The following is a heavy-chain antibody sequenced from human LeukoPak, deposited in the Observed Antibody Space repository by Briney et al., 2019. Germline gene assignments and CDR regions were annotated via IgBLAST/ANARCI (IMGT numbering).Heavy chain of an antibody. D-gene: IGHD3-10*01. CDR2: IYYSGST. J-gene: IGHJ4*02. CDR1: GGSISSSSYY. Sequence: SETVSLTCTVSGGSISSSSYYWGWIRQPPGKGLEWIGSIYYSGSTYYNPSLKSRVTISVDTSKNQFSLKLSSVTAADTAVYYCATVLLWFGEHRGLDYWGQGTLVTVSS. V-gene: IGHV4-39*01. CDR3: ATVLLWFGEHRGLDY.